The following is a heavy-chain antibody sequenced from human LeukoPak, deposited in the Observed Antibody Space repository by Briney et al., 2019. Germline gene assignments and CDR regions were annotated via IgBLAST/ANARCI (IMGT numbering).Heavy chain of an antibody. CDR3: ARVTTGSTTLDS. V-gene: IGHV4-39*02. CDR2: VYYSGGT. D-gene: IGHD1-1*01. Sequence: SETLFLTCTVSGASISSSIHYWGWVRQPPGKGLEWIGSVYYSGGTYYNPSLESRLTISVDTSNNRFSLKLKSVTAADTAVFYCARVTTGSTTLDSWGQGILVTVSS. J-gene: IGHJ5*01. CDR1: GASISSSIHY.